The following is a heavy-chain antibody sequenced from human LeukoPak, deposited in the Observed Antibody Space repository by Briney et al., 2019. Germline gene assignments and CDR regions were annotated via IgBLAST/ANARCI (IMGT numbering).Heavy chain of an antibody. V-gene: IGHV4-39*07. CDR2: IYYSGTT. Sequence: KTSETLSLTCSVSRGSISSPNYYWGWIRQSPGKGLEWIGNIYYSGTTYYNPSLPSLKSRVTILIDTSKNQFSLGLRSVTAADTAVYYCASLRKRGGAFDLWGQGKVVTVSS. CDR1: RGSISSPNYY. J-gene: IGHJ3*01. CDR3: ASLRKRGGAFDL.